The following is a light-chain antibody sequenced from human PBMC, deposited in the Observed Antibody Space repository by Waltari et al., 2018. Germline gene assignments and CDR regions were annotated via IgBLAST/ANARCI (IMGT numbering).Light chain of an antibody. CDR3: QNHERLPAT. CDR1: QSIGSF. V-gene: IGKV3-20*01. CDR2: AAS. J-gene: IGKJ1*01. Sequence: TQSPGTLSLSPGERATLSCRASQSIGSFLTWYQQKPGQPPRLLIYAASTRAAGIPDRFSGSGSGTDFSLTISRLEPEDFAVYYCQNHERLPATFGQGTKVEIK.